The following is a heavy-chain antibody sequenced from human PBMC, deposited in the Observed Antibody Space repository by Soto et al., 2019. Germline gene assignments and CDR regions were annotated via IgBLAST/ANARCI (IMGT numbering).Heavy chain of an antibody. CDR2: ITWNSGSI. V-gene: IGHV3-9*01. Sequence: EVQLVESGGGLVQAGRSLRLSCAASGFTFDDYAMHWVRQAPGKGLAWVSGITWNSGSIGYADSVKGRFTIYRDNAKNSLYLQMNSLRAEDTALYYCAKDKWELSYYFDYWGQGTLVTVSS. J-gene: IGHJ4*02. CDR1: GFTFDDYA. CDR3: AKDKWELSYYFDY. D-gene: IGHD1-26*01.